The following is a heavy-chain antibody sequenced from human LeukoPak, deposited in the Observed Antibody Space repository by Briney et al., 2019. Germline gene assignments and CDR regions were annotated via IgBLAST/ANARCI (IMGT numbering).Heavy chain of an antibody. D-gene: IGHD6-19*01. CDR1: GFTFSSYA. CDR2: ISGGDGST. CDR3: AKDARRTSGWYFFDY. Sequence: GGSLRLSCAASGFTFSSYAMSWVRQAPGKGLEWVSAISGGDGSTYYADSVKGRFTISRDNSKNTLFLQMNSLRAEDTAVYYCAKDARRTSGWYFFDYWGQGTLVTASS. V-gene: IGHV3-23*01. J-gene: IGHJ4*02.